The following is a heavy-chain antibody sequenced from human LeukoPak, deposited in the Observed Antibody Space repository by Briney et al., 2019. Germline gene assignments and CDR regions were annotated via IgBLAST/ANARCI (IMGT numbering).Heavy chain of an antibody. CDR1: GGSISSGGYY. CDR3: ARVYYYDRSGTEGVDP. D-gene: IGHD3-22*01. V-gene: IGHV4-31*03. Sequence: SETLSLTCTVSGGSISSGGYYWSWIRQHPGKGLEWIGYIYYSGSTYYNPSLKSRVTISVDTSKNQFSLKLSSVTAADTAVYYCARVYYYDRSGTEGVDPWGQGTLVTVSS. J-gene: IGHJ5*02. CDR2: IYYSGST.